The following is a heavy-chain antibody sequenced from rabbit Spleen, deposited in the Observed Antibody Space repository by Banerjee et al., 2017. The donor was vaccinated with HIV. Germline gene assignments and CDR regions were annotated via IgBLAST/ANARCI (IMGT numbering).Heavy chain of an antibody. J-gene: IGHJ4*01. CDR1: GFTLSNYY. V-gene: IGHV1S7*01. Sequence: QLEESGGGLVKPEGSLTLTCKASGFTLSNYYMNWVRQAPGKGLEWIGYIDPVFGITYYANWVNGRFSISRENAQNTVFLQMTSLTAADTATYFCARDGAGGSYFALWGPGTLVTVS. CDR3: ARDGAGGSYFAL. D-gene: IGHD8-1*01. CDR2: IDPVFGIT.